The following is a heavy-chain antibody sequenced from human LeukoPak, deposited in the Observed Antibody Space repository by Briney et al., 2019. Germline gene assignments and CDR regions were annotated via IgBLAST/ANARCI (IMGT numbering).Heavy chain of an antibody. CDR2: SGTSGDT. CDR3: ARDGARRIAVAGIDY. Sequence: PGGSLRLSCAASGLTFSTSPMNWVRLAPGNRLEWVPTSGTSGDTYCADSVKGRFTISRDNSKNTLYLQMNSLRAEDTAVYYCARDGARRIAVAGIDYWGQGTLVTVSS. D-gene: IGHD6-19*01. J-gene: IGHJ4*02. CDR1: GLTFSTSP. V-gene: IGHV3-23*01.